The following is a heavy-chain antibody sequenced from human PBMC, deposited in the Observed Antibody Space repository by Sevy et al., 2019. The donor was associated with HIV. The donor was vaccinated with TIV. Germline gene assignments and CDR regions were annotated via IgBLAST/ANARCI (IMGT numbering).Heavy chain of an antibody. V-gene: IGHV3-73*01. Sequence: GGSLRLSCAASGFTFSGSAMHWVRQASGKGLEWVGRIRSKANSYATAYAAWVKGRFTISRDDSKNTAYLQMNSLKTEETAVYYCSRQRVLPWFGEFLDYYYYGMDVWGQGTTVTVSS. CDR2: IRSKANSYAT. CDR1: GFTFSGSA. CDR3: SRQRVLPWFGEFLDYYYYGMDV. D-gene: IGHD3-10*01. J-gene: IGHJ6*02.